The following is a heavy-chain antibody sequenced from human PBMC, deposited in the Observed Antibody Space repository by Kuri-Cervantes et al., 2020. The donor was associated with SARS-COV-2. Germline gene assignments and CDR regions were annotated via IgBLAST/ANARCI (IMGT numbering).Heavy chain of an antibody. D-gene: IGHD6-19*01. CDR2: IYYSGST. J-gene: IGHJ4*02. V-gene: IGHV4-39*01. CDR3: ARHARGWYRDDY. Sequence: GSLRLSCTVSGGPISSSSYYWGWIRQPPGKGLEWIGSIYYSGSTYYNPSLKSRVTISVDTSKNQFSLKLSSVTAADTAVYYCARHARGWYRDDYWGQGTLVTVSS. CDR1: GGPISSSSYY.